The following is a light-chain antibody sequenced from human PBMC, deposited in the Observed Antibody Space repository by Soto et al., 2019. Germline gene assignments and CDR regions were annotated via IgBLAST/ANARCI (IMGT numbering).Light chain of an antibody. V-gene: IGLV2-14*01. CDR3: SSYTSSSTLYV. Sequence: QSALTQPASVSGSPGQSITISCTGTSSDGGAYNYVSWYQQHPDKAPKLMIYEVSNRPSGVSNRFSGSKSGNTASLTISGLQAEDEADYYCSSYTSSSTLYVFGTGTKLTVL. CDR1: SSDGGAYNY. J-gene: IGLJ1*01. CDR2: EVS.